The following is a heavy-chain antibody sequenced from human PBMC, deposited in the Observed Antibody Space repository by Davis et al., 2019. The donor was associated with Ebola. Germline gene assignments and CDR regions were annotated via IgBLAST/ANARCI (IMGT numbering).Heavy chain of an antibody. CDR3: ARAPATVVTSYNWFDP. CDR1: GGSFSGYY. Sequence: SETLSLTCAVYGGSFSGYYWSWIRQPPGKGLEWIGEINHSGSTNYNPSLKSRVTISVDTSKNQFSLKLSSVTAADTAVYYCARAPATVVTSYNWFDPWGQGTLVTVSS. V-gene: IGHV4-34*01. J-gene: IGHJ5*02. D-gene: IGHD4-23*01. CDR2: INHSGST.